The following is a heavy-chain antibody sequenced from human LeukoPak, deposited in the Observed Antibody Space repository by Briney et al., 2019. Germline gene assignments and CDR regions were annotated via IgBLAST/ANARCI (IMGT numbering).Heavy chain of an antibody. CDR3: ARFGSNSWTRYFDP. Sequence: GGSLRLSCAASGFTLSNYAMSWVRQAPGKGLEWVSAISGSGDGTYYADSVKGRFIIPRDNSKNTLYLQVNSLRAEDTAVYYCARFGSNSWTRYFDPWGQGTLVTVSS. J-gene: IGHJ5*02. V-gene: IGHV3-23*01. CDR2: ISGSGDGT. CDR1: GFTLSNYA. D-gene: IGHD3/OR15-3a*01.